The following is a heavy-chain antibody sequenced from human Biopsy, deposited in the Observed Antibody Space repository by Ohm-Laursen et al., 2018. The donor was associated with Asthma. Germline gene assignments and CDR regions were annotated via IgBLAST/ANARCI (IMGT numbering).Heavy chain of an antibody. CDR2: ISYDGSNK. CDR1: GFTLSSYG. J-gene: IGHJ4*02. CDR3: ARDMNRDGWYFDY. D-gene: IGHD5-24*01. Sequence: GQTLSLTCAVSGFTLSSYGMHWVRQAPGKGLEWVAVISYDGSNKYYADSVKGRFTISRDNSKNTLYLQMNSLRGDDTAVYYCARDMNRDGWYFDYWGQGTLVTVSS. V-gene: IGHV3-30*03.